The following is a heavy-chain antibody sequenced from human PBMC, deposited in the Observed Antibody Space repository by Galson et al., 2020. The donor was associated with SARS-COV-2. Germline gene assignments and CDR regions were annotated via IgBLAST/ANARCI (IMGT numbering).Heavy chain of an antibody. Sequence: PGGSLRLSCAASGFYFEDFAMSWVRQAPGKGLEWISAINWNGVTTNYADSVGGRFTISRDNAKNSLYLQMDSLRPEDTAFYHCARVHYYDVGAYVWFDPWGPGSLVTVSS. J-gene: IGHJ5*02. D-gene: IGHD3-22*01. V-gene: IGHV3-20*01. CDR3: ARVHYYDVGAYVWFDP. CDR1: GFYFEDFA. CDR2: INWNGVTT.